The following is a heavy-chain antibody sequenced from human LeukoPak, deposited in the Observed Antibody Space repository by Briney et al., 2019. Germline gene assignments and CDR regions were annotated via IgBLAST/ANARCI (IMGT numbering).Heavy chain of an antibody. J-gene: IGHJ4*02. CDR3: ARERGYNYGYSGYYDQ. V-gene: IGHV3-48*03. CDR2: ISTSGASK. Sequence: PGGSLRLSCAASGFTFSNFEMNWVRQAPGKGLEWISYISTSGASKYYADSVKGRFTVSRDNAKNSMYLRMDTLRAEDTAVYYCARERGYNYGYSGYYDQWGQGILVTVSS. D-gene: IGHD5-18*01. CDR1: GFTFSNFE.